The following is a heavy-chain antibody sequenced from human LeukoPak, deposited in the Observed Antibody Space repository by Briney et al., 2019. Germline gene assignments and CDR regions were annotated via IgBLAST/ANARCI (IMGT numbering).Heavy chain of an antibody. D-gene: IGHD6-19*01. V-gene: IGHV3-66*01. CDR1: GFTVSSNY. CDR2: IYSGGDT. CDR3: AREVEYSSGCLAN. J-gene: IGHJ4*02. Sequence: PGGSLRLSCAASGFTVSSNYMSWVRQAPGKGLEWFSVIYSGGDTYYADSVKGRFTVSRDNSKNTLYLQMKSLRAEDTAAYYCAREVEYSSGCLANWGQGTLVTVSS.